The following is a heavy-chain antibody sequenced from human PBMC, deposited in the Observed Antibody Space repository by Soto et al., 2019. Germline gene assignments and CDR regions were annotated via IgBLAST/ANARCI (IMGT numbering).Heavy chain of an antibody. D-gene: IGHD3-10*01. CDR2: IYYSGST. Sequence: QVQLQESGPGLVKPSQTLSLTCTVSGGSISSGGYYWSWIRQHPGKGLEWIGYIYYSGSTYYNPSFKSRVTISVDTHKNQFSLKLSSVTAADTAVYYCARGVTMVPGVIHTPYFDYWRQGTLVTVSS. V-gene: IGHV4-31*03. CDR3: ARGVTMVPGVIHTPYFDY. CDR1: GGSISSGGYY. J-gene: IGHJ4*02.